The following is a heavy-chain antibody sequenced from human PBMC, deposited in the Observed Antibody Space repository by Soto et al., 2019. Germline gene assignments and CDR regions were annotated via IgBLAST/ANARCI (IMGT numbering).Heavy chain of an antibody. CDR1: GGSISSYY. J-gene: IGHJ6*02. CDR3: AGVGTSYSSSLGGRFYGMDV. CDR2: IYTSGST. V-gene: IGHV4-4*07. Sequence: SETLSLTCTVSGGSISSYYWSWIRQPAGKGLGWIGRIYTSGSTNYNPSLKSRVTMSVDTSKNQFSLKLSSVTAADTAVYYCAGVGTSYSSSLGGRFYGMDVWGQGTTVTVSS. D-gene: IGHD6-13*01.